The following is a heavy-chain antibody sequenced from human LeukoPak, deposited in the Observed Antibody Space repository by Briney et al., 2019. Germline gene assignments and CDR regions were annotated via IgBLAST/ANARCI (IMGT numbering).Heavy chain of an antibody. CDR2: MSPNSGDT. CDR3: AREGATVTTLDY. J-gene: IGHJ4*02. Sequence: ASVKVSCKASGYTFTSYDFNWVRQATGQRPEWMGWMSPNSGDTGYAQKFQDRVTMTRNTSISTAYMELSSLRSDDTAVYYCAREGATVTTLDYWGQGTLVTVSS. V-gene: IGHV1-8*01. CDR1: GYTFTSYD. D-gene: IGHD4-11*01.